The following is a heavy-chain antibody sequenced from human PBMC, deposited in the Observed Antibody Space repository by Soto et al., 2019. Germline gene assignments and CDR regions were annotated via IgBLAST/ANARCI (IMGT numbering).Heavy chain of an antibody. J-gene: IGHJ4*02. V-gene: IGHV1-69*13. CDR2: IIPIFGTA. CDR3: ARDLGSSGYFDY. D-gene: IGHD6-6*01. CDR1: GGTFSSYA. Sequence: GASVKVSCKASGGTFSSYAISWVRQAPGQGLEWMGGIIPIFGTANYAQKFQGRVTITADESTSTAYMELSSLRSEDTAVYYCARDLGSSGYFDYWGQGTLVTVSS.